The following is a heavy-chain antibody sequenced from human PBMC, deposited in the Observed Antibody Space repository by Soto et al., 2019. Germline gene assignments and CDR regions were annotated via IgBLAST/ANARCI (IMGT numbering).Heavy chain of an antibody. CDR1: GGSISSSSYY. J-gene: IGHJ4*02. Sequence: QLQLQESGPGLVKPSETLSLTCTVSGGSISSSSYYWGWIRQPPGKGLEWIGSIYYSGSTYYNPSLKSRVTISVDTSKNQFSLKLSSVTAADTAVYYCASGGDGYNCPFDYWGQGTLVTVSS. V-gene: IGHV4-39*01. D-gene: IGHD5-12*01. CDR2: IYYSGST. CDR3: ASGGDGYNCPFDY.